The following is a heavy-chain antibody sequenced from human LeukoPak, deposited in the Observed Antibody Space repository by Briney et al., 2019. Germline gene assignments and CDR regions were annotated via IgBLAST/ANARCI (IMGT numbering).Heavy chain of an antibody. V-gene: IGHV4-59*01. CDR2: IYYSGST. Sequence: SETLSLTCTVSGGSINSYYWSWIRQPAGKGLEWIGYIYYSGSTNYNPSLKSRVTISVDTSKNQFSLKLSSVTAADTAVYYCASWGGSGRPMDVWGKGTTVTVSS. CDR1: GGSINSYY. D-gene: IGHD3-10*01. CDR3: ASWGGSGRPMDV. J-gene: IGHJ6*03.